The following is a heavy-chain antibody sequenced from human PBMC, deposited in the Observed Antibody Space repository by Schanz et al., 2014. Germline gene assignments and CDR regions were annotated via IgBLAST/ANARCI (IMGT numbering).Heavy chain of an antibody. D-gene: IGHD3-16*01. CDR3: AKGLYYDNTGGGFDY. V-gene: IGHV3-48*01. CDR2: IATSSSTR. Sequence: EVQLVESGGGLVQPGGSLRLSCEASGFDFNSYSMNWVRQVPGKGLEWLSYIATSSSTRHYADSVKGRFTISRDNSKTPLSLQMNSLRAEDPAVYYCAKGLYYDNTGGGFDYWGQGTLVTVSS. CDR1: GFDFNSYS. J-gene: IGHJ4*02.